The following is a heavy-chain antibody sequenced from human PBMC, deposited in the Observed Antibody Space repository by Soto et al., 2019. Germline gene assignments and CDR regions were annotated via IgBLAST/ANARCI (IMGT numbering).Heavy chain of an antibody. CDR3: ARGLVAGLNWFDP. J-gene: IGHJ5*02. V-gene: IGHV1-69*04. CDR2: INPIIGIA. CDR1: GYTFTGYY. D-gene: IGHD6-19*01. Sequence: SVKVSCKASGYTFTGYYMHWVRQAPGQGLEWMGRINPIIGIANYAQKFQGRVTITTDKSTSTAYMELSSLRSEDTAVYYCARGLVAGLNWFDPWGQGTLVTVSS.